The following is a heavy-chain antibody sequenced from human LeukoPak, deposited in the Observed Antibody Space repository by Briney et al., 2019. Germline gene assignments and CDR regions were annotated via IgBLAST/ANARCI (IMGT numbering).Heavy chain of an antibody. CDR1: GFSFRSHA. CDR2: ITSSGEST. CDR3: AKDRPNYYGSDGNYYKRDGDY. V-gene: IGHV3-23*01. Sequence: GGSLRLSCAASGFSFRSHAMSWVRQAPGKGLEWVSSITSSGESTYYADSGKGRFTISRDNFKNTLYLQMNSLRADDTAVYYCAKDRPNYYGSDGNYYKRDGDYWGQGTLVTVSS. D-gene: IGHD3-10*01. J-gene: IGHJ4*02.